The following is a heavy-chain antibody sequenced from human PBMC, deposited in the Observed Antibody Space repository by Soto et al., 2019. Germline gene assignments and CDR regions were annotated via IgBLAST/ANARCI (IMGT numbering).Heavy chain of an antibody. CDR1: GFXFXXYA. CDR3: ARDQITMIVVVSDAFDI. Sequence: QVQLVESGGGVVXAGRSLXLSCAASGFXFXXYAMHWVXQAPGKGLEWVAGLSYDGSHKYADSVKGRFTISRDNSKNTVYLQMNSLRPEDTAVYYCARDQITMIVVVSDAFDIWGQGTMVTVSS. J-gene: IGHJ3*02. D-gene: IGHD3-22*01. CDR2: LSYDGSHK. V-gene: IGHV3-30*04.